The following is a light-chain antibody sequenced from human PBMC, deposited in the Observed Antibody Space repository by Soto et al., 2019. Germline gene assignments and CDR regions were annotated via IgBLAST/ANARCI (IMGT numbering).Light chain of an antibody. CDR3: HQYVNSPFT. CDR1: QTVNSNY. J-gene: IGKJ3*01. Sequence: DIVLTQSPATLSLSPGERATLSCGASQTVNSNYLAWYQQKPGLAPRLLIYDASTRATGIPDRFSGSGSGTDFTLTITRLEPEDFAVYYCHQYVNSPFTFGPGTKVDLK. V-gene: IGKV3D-20*01. CDR2: DAS.